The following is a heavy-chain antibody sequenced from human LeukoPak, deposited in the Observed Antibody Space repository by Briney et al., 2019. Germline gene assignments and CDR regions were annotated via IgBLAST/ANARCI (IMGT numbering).Heavy chain of an antibody. D-gene: IGHD2-15*01. CDR2: ISAYNGNT. Sequence: ASVKVSFKASGYTFTSYGISWVRQAPGQGLEWMGWISAYNGNTNYAQKLQGRVTMTTDTSTSTAYMELRSLRSDDTAVYYCARALRPDCSGGSCYLRSFYYYYGMDVWGQGTTVTVSS. V-gene: IGHV1-18*01. J-gene: IGHJ6*02. CDR3: ARALRPDCSGGSCYLRSFYYYYGMDV. CDR1: GYTFTSYG.